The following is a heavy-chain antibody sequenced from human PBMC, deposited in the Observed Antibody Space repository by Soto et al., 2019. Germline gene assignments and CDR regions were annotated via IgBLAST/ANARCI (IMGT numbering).Heavy chain of an antibody. J-gene: IGHJ6*02. CDR3: ARDGTAYIAVASYYYYYGMDV. V-gene: IGHV1-46*01. Sequence: ASVKVSCKASGYTFTSYYMHWVRQAPGQGLEWMGIINPSGGSTSYAQKFQGRVTMTRDTSTSTVYMELSSLRPEDTAVYYCARDGTAYIAVASYYYYYGMDVWGQGTTVTVSS. CDR1: GYTFTSYY. CDR2: INPSGGST. D-gene: IGHD6-19*01.